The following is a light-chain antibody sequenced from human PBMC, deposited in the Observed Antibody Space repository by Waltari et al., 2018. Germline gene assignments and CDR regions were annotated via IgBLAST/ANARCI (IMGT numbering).Light chain of an antibody. V-gene: IGLV2-14*03. Sequence: QSALTQPASVSGSPGQSITLSCTGTSSDGGGYNYVAWYQQHPGKAPKVLIYDVSNRPSGVSNRFSGSKSGNTASLTISGLQAEDEADYYCSSYTNSNTWVFGGGTKLTVL. CDR1: SSDGGGYNY. CDR3: SSYTNSNTWV. CDR2: DVS. J-gene: IGLJ3*02.